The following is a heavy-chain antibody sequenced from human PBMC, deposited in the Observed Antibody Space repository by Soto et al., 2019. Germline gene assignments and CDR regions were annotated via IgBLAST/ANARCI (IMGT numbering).Heavy chain of an antibody. Sequence: EVQLVESGGGLVQPGGSLRLSCAASGFTFSSYWMSWVRQAPGKGLEWVANIKQDGSEKYYVDSVKGRFTISRDNAKNSLYLQMNSLRAEDTAVYYCARDLRGAAIWMGNWFDPWGQGTLVTVSS. CDR1: GFTFSSYW. CDR3: ARDLRGAAIWMGNWFDP. CDR2: IKQDGSEK. D-gene: IGHD2-2*02. J-gene: IGHJ5*02. V-gene: IGHV3-7*01.